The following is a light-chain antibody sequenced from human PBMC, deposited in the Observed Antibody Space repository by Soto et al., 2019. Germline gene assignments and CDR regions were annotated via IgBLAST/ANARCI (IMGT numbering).Light chain of an antibody. CDR3: QQYKNYLT. J-gene: IGKJ1*01. CDR2: GAS. V-gene: IGKV1-5*01. Sequence: DIQMTQSPSTLSASVGDRVTFTCRASQSVSIWLAWYQQKPGKAPKLLISGASTLESGVPSRFSGSGSGTEFTLISSSLQPDVFATYYCQQYKNYLTFGEGTKVEIK. CDR1: QSVSIW.